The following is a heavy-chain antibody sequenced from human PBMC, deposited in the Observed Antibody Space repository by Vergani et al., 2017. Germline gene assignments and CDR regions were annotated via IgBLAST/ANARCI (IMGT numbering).Heavy chain of an antibody. CDR1: GYTFTSYD. Sequence: QVQLVQSGAEVKKPEASVKVSCKASGYTFTSYDINWVRQAPGQGLEWMGGIIPIFGTANYAQKFQGRVTITADESTSTAYMELSSLRSEDTAVYYCASPLNWGHDAFDIWGQGTMVTVSS. CDR2: IIPIFGTA. CDR3: ASPLNWGHDAFDI. V-gene: IGHV1-69*01. J-gene: IGHJ3*02. D-gene: IGHD7-27*01.